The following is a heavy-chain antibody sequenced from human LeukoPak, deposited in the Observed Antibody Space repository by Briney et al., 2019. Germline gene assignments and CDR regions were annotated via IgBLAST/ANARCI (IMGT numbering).Heavy chain of an antibody. J-gene: IGHJ5*02. Sequence: SETLSLTCSVSGGSISGYYWSWIRQTPGKGLEWIGYIHYSGSTHYNPSLKSRVTISVDTSKNQFSLKLSSVTAADTAVYYCARGHSSGWLFWFDPWGQGTLVTVSS. D-gene: IGHD6-19*01. CDR2: IHYSGST. CDR1: GGSISGYY. V-gene: IGHV4-59*01. CDR3: ARGHSSGWLFWFDP.